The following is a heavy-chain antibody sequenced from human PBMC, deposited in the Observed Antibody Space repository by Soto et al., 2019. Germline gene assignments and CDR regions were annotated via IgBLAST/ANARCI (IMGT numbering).Heavy chain of an antibody. J-gene: IGHJ6*02. V-gene: IGHV3-48*02. CDR1: GFTFSSYS. Sequence: GGSLRLSCAASGFTFSSYSMNWVRQAPGKGLEWVSYVSSSTRTIHYADSVKGRFTISRDNAKNSLYLQMNSLRDEDTALYYCARDRCSSSSCYSIPSYYYGMDFWGQGTTVTVSS. CDR2: VSSSTRTI. CDR3: ARDRCSSSSCYSIPSYYYGMDF. D-gene: IGHD2-2*01.